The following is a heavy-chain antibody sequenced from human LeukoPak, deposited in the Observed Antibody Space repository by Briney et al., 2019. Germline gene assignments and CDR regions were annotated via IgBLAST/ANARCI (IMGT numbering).Heavy chain of an antibody. D-gene: IGHD4-11*01. Sequence: PGGSLRLSCAVSGFTFSSYWMSWVRQAPGKGLEWGANINQDGGERFYVDSVKGRFTISRDNAKNSLYLQMNSLRVEDTAVYYCAREDHSNYNYWGQGTLVTVSS. CDR1: GFTFSSYW. CDR3: AREDHSNYNY. J-gene: IGHJ4*02. V-gene: IGHV3-7*01. CDR2: INQDGGER.